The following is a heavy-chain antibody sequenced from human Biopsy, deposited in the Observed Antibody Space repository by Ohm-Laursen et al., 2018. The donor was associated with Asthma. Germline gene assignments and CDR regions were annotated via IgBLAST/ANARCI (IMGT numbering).Heavy chain of an antibody. J-gene: IGHJ4*02. CDR1: GGSMSSSSYY. CDR3: ARHWDWGSFFDY. CDR2: ISYTGSA. Sequence: TLSLTCTVSGGSMSSSSYYWGWIRQPPGKGLEWMGSISYTGSAYPNPPFKSRVTISVDTSKNHYSLKLSSVSAADTAVYYCARHWDWGSFFDYWGQGTPVTVSS. D-gene: IGHD7-27*01. V-gene: IGHV4-39*01.